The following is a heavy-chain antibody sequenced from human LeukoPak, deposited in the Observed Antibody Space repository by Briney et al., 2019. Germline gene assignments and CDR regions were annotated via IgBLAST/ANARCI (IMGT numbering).Heavy chain of an antibody. J-gene: IGHJ4*02. V-gene: IGHV1-18*01. CDR3: ARDLTYDFWSGYYTRNGY. D-gene: IGHD3-3*01. CDR1: GYTFTSYG. Sequence: ASVKVSCKASGYTFTSYGISWVRQAPGQGLEWMGWISAYNGNTNYAQKLQGRDTMTTDTSTSTAYMELRSLRSDDTAVYYCARDLTYDFWSGYYTRNGYWGQGTLVTVSS. CDR2: ISAYNGNT.